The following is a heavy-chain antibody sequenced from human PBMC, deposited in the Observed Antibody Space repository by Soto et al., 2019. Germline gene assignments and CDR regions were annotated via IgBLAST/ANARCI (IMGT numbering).Heavy chain of an antibody. Sequence: GASVKVSCKASGYTFTSYDIYWVRQAPGQVLEWMGGIIPIFGTANYAQKVQGRVTITADESTSKAYMELSSLRAEDTAVYYCARVQNTYYYDSSGSNWVDPWGQGTRVTVSS. CDR1: GYTFTSYD. J-gene: IGHJ5*02. CDR3: ARVQNTYYYDSSGSNWVDP. V-gene: IGHV1-69*13. D-gene: IGHD3-22*01. CDR2: IIPIFGTA.